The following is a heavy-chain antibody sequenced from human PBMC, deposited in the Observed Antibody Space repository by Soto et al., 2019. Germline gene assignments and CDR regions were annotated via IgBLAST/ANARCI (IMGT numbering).Heavy chain of an antibody. CDR1: GGSISRYC. V-gene: IGHV4-59*01. J-gene: IGHJ3*02. D-gene: IGHD4-17*01. CDR3: ARYGDYVPAFDI. Sequence: SETLSLTWTGSGGSISRYCWSWIRQPPGKGLEWIGYIYYSGSTNYNPSLKSRVTISVDTSKNQFSLKLSSVTAADTAVYYCARYGDYVPAFDIWGQGTMVTVSS. CDR2: IYYSGST.